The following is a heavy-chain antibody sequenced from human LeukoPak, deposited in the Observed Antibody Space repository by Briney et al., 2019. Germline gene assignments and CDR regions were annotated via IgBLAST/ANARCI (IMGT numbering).Heavy chain of an antibody. D-gene: IGHD1-26*01. Sequence: SETLSLTCTVSGGSISSYYWSWIRQAPGNGLEWIGYIYYSGTTKYNPSLMGRVSISVDTSKNQFSLRLSSVAAADTAVYYCASHGGSYFYYWGQGTLVTVSS. CDR3: ASHGGSYFYY. CDR1: GGSISSYY. CDR2: IYYSGTT. J-gene: IGHJ4*02. V-gene: IGHV4-59*08.